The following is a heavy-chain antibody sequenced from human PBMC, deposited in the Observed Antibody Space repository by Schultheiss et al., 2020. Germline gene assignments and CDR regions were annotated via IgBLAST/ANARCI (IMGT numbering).Heavy chain of an antibody. CDR2: IYTSGST. CDR3: ARLSSSWYSFDP. V-gene: IGHV4-61*02. D-gene: IGHD6-13*01. Sequence: SETLSLTCTVSGGSISSGSYYWSWIRQPAGKGLEWIGRIYTSGSTNYNPSLKSRVTMSVDTSKNQFSLKLSSVTAADTAVYYCARLSSSWYSFDPWGQGTLVTVSS. J-gene: IGHJ5*02. CDR1: GGSISSGSYY.